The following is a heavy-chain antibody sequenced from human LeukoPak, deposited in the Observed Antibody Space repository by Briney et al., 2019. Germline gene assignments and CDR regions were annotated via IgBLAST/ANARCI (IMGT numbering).Heavy chain of an antibody. Sequence: HAGGSLRLSCAASGFTFSSYSMNWVRQAPGKGLVWVSRINPDGSSTDYADSVKGRFTISRDNARNTLYLQMNSLRVEDTAIYYCVRGTNDWTGIDYWGQGTLVTVSS. CDR1: GFTFSSYS. D-gene: IGHD2-8*01. CDR2: INPDGSST. V-gene: IGHV3-74*01. J-gene: IGHJ4*02. CDR3: VRGTNDWTGIDY.